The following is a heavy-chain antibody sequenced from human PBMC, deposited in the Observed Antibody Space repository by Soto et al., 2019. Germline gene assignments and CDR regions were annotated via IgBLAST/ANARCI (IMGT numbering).Heavy chain of an antibody. CDR1: GYIFTNYA. D-gene: IGHD3-10*01. V-gene: IGHV1-3*01. CDR2: INAGDGNT. CDR3: ARGSVSFDP. Sequence: QVHLVQSGAEVKKPGASVNVSCKASGYIFTNYAIHWVRQAPGQRLEWMGRINAGDGNTRYSQNFQDRVTITRDTSASTAYMQLSSLTSEDSTLYFCARGSVSFDPWGQGTLVTVSS. J-gene: IGHJ5*02.